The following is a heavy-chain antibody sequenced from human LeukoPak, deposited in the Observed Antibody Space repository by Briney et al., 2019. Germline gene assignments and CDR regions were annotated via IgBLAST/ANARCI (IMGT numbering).Heavy chain of an antibody. J-gene: IGHJ4*02. Sequence: GASVKVSCKVSGYTLTELSMHWVRQAPGKGLEWMGGFDPEDGETIYAQKFQGRATMTEDTSTDTAYMELSSLRSEDTAVYYCATDQGGYGDHWYFDYWGQGTLVTVSS. CDR1: GYTLTELS. D-gene: IGHD4-17*01. CDR2: FDPEDGET. V-gene: IGHV1-24*01. CDR3: ATDQGGYGDHWYFDY.